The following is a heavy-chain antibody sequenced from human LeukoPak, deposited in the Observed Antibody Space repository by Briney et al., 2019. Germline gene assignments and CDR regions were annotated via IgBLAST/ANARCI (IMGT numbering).Heavy chain of an antibody. Sequence: SETLSLTCSVSGGSISSYYWSWIRQSPGKRLEWIGYIHYSGSTNYNSSLKSRVTISVDTSKNQFSLKLTSVTAADTAVYYCARDPQGLAYDAFDIWGQGTMVTVSS. CDR3: ARDPQGLAYDAFDI. D-gene: IGHD6-19*01. CDR1: GGSISSYY. CDR2: IHYSGST. J-gene: IGHJ3*02. V-gene: IGHV4-59*01.